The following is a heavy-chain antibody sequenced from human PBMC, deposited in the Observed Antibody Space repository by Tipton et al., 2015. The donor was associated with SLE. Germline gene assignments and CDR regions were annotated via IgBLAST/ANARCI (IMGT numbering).Heavy chain of an antibody. CDR2: IYYSGTT. CDR3: AREQVEEGGGWFDP. D-gene: IGHD3-16*01. Sequence: TLSLTCSVSGGSISSYYWSWIRQPPGKGLEWIGYIYYSGTTNYNPSLKSRLTMSFDTSKNQFSLNLRSVNAADTAVYYCAREQVEEGGGWFDPWGQGTLVTVSS. J-gene: IGHJ5*02. CDR1: GGSISSYY. V-gene: IGHV4-59*12.